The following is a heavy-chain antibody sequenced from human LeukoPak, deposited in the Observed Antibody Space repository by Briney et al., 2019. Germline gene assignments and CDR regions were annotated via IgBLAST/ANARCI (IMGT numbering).Heavy chain of an antibody. CDR2: ISSSSSYI. J-gene: IGHJ4*02. V-gene: IGHV3-21*01. CDR1: GFTFSSYS. Sequence: PGGSLRLSCAASGFTFSSYSMNWVRQAPGKGLEWVSSISSSSSYIYYADSVKGRFTISRDNAKTSLYLQMNSLRAEDTAVYYCARTFGGVIVTPFDYWGQGTLVTVSS. D-gene: IGHD3-16*02. CDR3: ARTFGGVIVTPFDY.